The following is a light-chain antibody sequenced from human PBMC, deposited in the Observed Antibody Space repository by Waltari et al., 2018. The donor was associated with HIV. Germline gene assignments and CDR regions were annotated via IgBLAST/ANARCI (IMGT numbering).Light chain of an antibody. J-gene: IGKJ1*01. CDR3: QQRSNSPRT. V-gene: IGKV3-11*01. CDR1: QSVSSY. Sequence: EIVLTQSPATLSLSPGERATLSCRASQSVSSYIAWYQQKPGQAPRLLIYDASNRATGIPARFSGSGSGTDFTLTSSSLEPEDFAVYYCQQRSNSPRTFGQGTKVEFK. CDR2: DAS.